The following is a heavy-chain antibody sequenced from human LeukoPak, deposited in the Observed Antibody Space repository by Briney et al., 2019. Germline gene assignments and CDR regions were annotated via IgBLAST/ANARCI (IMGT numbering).Heavy chain of an antibody. CDR2: INHSGST. D-gene: IGHD6-19*01. CDR3: ARRGSSGWYG. J-gene: IGHJ4*02. CDR1: GGSFSGYY. Sequence: SETLSLTCAVYGGSFSGYYWSWIRQPPGKGLEGIGEINHSGSTNYNPSLKSRVTISVDTSKNQFSLKLSSVTAADTAVYYCARRGSSGWYGWGQGTLVTVSS. V-gene: IGHV4-34*01.